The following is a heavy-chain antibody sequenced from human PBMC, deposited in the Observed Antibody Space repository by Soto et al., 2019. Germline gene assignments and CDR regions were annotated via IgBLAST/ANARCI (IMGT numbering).Heavy chain of an antibody. CDR1: GFTFRSYA. CDR3: AKDNGPPGTTDWYFDF. CDR2: ISRNGGST. Sequence: EVQLLESGGGLLQPGGSLRLSCAASGFTFRSYAMNWVRQAPGKGLEWVSGISRNGGSTYYADPVKGRFTISRDNSKNTLYLQMNSLRAEDTALYYCAKDNGPPGTTDWYFDFWGRGTLVSVCS. V-gene: IGHV3-23*01. J-gene: IGHJ2*01. D-gene: IGHD2-8*01.